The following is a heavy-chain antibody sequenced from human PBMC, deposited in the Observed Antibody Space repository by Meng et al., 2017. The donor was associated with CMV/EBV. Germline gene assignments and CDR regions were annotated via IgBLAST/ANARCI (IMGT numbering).Heavy chain of an antibody. CDR2: IIPVFETA. V-gene: IGHV1-69*12. CDR1: GGTFSTFA. D-gene: IGHD1-26*01. J-gene: IGHJ4*02. CDR3: ARGGDSWYSDY. Sequence: VQRVQSAAEVKKPGSSVKVSCKTSGGTFSTFAISWVRQAPGEGLEWMGGIIPVFETANYAERFQDRVTITADDSTTTAYMELSSLRADDTALYFCARGGDSWYSDYWGQGTLVTVSS.